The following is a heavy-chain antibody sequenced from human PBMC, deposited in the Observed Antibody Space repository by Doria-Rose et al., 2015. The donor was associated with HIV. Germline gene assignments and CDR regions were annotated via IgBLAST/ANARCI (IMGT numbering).Heavy chain of an antibody. J-gene: IGHJ4*02. Sequence: QESGPVLVKPTETLTLTCAVSGVSLSSPGMGVSWIRQPPGKALEWLANSFSDDERSYKTSLMSRLTITRGTSKSQVVLTMTDMDPVDTATYYCARIKSSRWYHKYYFDFWGQGTLVIVSA. D-gene: IGHD6-13*01. CDR1: GVSLSSPGMG. V-gene: IGHV2-26*01. CDR2: SFSDDER. CDR3: ARIKSSRWYHKYYFDF.